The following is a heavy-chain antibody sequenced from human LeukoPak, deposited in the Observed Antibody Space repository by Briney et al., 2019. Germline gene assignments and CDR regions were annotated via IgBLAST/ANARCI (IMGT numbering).Heavy chain of an antibody. CDR1: GYTFTSYA. Sequence: ASVKVSCKASGYTFTSYAIHWVRQAPRQRLEWMGWISAYNGNTNYGKKLQGRVTMTTDTSTSTAYMELRSLRSDDTAVYYCARGVAAAYYYYMDVWGKGTTVTVSS. J-gene: IGHJ6*03. CDR2: ISAYNGNT. CDR3: ARGVAAAYYYYMDV. D-gene: IGHD6-13*01. V-gene: IGHV1-18*01.